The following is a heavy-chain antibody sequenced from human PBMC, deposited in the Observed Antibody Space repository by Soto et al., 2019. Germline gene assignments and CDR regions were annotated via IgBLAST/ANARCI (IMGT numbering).Heavy chain of an antibody. J-gene: IGHJ2*01. Sequence: QITLKESGPTLVKPTQTLTLTCTFSGFSLSTSGVGVGWIRQPPGKALEWLALIYWDDDKRYSPSLKSRLTITKDTSTNQVVLTMTNMDPLDTATYYCAHLTYYFDSSAYYWYFDLWGRGTLVTVSS. D-gene: IGHD3-22*01. V-gene: IGHV2-5*02. CDR2: IYWDDDK. CDR1: GFSLSTSGVG. CDR3: AHLTYYFDSSAYYWYFDL.